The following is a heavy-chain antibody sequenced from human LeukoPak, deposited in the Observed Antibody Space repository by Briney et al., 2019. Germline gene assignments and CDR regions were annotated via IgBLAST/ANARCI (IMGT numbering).Heavy chain of an antibody. D-gene: IGHD1-20*01. CDR3: ARVGYNWNHFDY. J-gene: IGHJ4*02. V-gene: IGHV4-4*07. CDR2: FHTSGNT. Sequence: SETLSLTCTVSGGPISSYYWSWIRQPAGKGLEWIGRFHTSGNTDYNPSPMSRVTMSVDTSKNQFSLKLNSVTAADTAVYYCARVGYNWNHFDYWGQGTLVTVSS. CDR1: GGPISSYY.